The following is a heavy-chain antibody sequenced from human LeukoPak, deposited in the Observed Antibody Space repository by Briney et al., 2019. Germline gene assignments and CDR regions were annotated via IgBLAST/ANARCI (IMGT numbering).Heavy chain of an antibody. CDR3: ARNRSMTTTPGFDH. CDR2: IYHSGST. Sequence: ETLSLTCAVSAYSIRGDDYWGWVRQSPGKGLEWIGSIYHSGSTHYNPSLKSRITISVDTSKNQFSLMLNSVTAADTAVYYCARNRSMTTTPGFDHWGQGTLVTAS. J-gene: IGHJ4*02. V-gene: IGHV4-38-2*01. CDR1: AYSIRGDDY. D-gene: IGHD4-11*01.